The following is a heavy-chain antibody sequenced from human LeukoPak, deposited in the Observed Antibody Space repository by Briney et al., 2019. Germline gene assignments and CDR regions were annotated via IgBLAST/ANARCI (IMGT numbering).Heavy chain of an antibody. CDR3: AARPLMPPRFDY. CDR1: GFTFSSYT. J-gene: IGHJ4*02. D-gene: IGHD2-2*01. V-gene: IGHV3-23*01. Sequence: GGSLRLSCAASGFTFSSYTMSWVCQAPAKGLQWVSAISGGGGSAYYADSVKGRFTISRDNSKSTLYLQMNSLRAEDTAIYYCAARPLMPPRFDYWGQGTLVTVSS. CDR2: ISGGGGSA.